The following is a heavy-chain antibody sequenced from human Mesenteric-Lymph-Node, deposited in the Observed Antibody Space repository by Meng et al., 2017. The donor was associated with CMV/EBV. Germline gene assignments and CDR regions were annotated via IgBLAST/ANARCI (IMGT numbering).Heavy chain of an antibody. Sequence: GGSLRLSCAASGFTFSSYGMHWVRQAPGKGLEWVAFIRYDGSNKYYADSVKGRFTISRDNSKNTLYLQMNSLRAEDTAVYYCAKDRTYYDFWSGYSPSYGMDVWGQGTTVTVSS. CDR1: GFTFSSYG. CDR2: IRYDGSNK. J-gene: IGHJ6*02. D-gene: IGHD3-3*01. V-gene: IGHV3-30*02. CDR3: AKDRTYYDFWSGYSPSYGMDV.